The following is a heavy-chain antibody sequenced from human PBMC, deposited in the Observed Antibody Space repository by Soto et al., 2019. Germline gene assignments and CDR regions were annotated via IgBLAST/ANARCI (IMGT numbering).Heavy chain of an antibody. CDR2: IHYSGTT. D-gene: IGHD6-13*01. CDR1: GGSISSSSYY. J-gene: IGHJ4*02. CDR3: ARARATIAAAAIFDC. V-gene: IGHV4-39*07. Sequence: PSETLSLTCTVSGGSISSSSYYWAWIRQSPGKGLEWIGTIHYSGTTYYNPSLKSRLTISVDTSKNQFSLKLNSVTAADTAVYYCARARATIAAAAIFDCWGQGTLVTVSS.